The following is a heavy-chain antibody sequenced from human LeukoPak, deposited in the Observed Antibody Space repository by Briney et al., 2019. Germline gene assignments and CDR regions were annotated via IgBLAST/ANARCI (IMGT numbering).Heavy chain of an antibody. Sequence: ASVKVSCKASGYTFTSYGISWVRQAPGQGLEWMEWISAYNGNTNYAQKLQGRVTMTTDTSTSTAYMELRSLRSDDTAVYYCARGRRQLERQMYWFDPWGQGTLVTVSS. D-gene: IGHD1-1*01. CDR1: GYTFTSYG. CDR2: ISAYNGNT. CDR3: ARGRRQLERQMYWFDP. J-gene: IGHJ5*02. V-gene: IGHV1-18*01.